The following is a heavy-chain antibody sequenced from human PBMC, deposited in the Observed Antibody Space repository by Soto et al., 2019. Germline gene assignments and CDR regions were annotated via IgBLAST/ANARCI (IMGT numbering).Heavy chain of an antibody. CDR2: IYYSGST. CDR1: GGSVSSDSYY. V-gene: IGHV4-61*01. Sequence: QVQLQESGPGLVKPSETLSLTCTVSGGSVSSDSYYWSWIRQPPGKGLEWIGYIYYSGSTNYNPSLKSRVPISVDTSKTQFSLKLSSVTAADTALYYCARQIRWPGGLFDYWGQGTLVTVSS. J-gene: IGHJ4*02. D-gene: IGHD4-17*01. CDR3: ARQIRWPGGLFDY.